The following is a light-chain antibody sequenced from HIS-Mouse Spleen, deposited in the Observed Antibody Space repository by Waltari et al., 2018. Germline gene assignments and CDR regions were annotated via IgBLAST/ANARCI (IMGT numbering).Light chain of an antibody. CDR2: DVS. CDR3: SSYTSSSFNVV. J-gene: IGLJ2*01. CDR1: SSDVGGYNY. V-gene: IGLV2-14*03. Sequence: QSALTQPASVSGSPGQSITLSCTGPSSDVGGYNYVSWYQQHPGKAPKLMIYDVSNRPSGVSNRFSGSKSGNTASLTISGLQAEDEADYYCSSYTSSSFNVVFGGGTKLTVL.